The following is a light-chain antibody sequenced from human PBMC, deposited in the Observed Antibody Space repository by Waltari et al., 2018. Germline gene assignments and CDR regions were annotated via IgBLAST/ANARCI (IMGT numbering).Light chain of an antibody. Sequence: SSELTQPPSVSVSPGQTATITCAGDNLEVKYVCWYQQRPGQSPLLVIFQDFKRPSGIPERFSGSNSGQTATLTISGTQAIDEADYYCQALDSSRNAVIFGGGTKLTVL. CDR3: QALDSSRNAVI. V-gene: IGLV3-1*01. CDR1: NLEVKY. J-gene: IGLJ2*01. CDR2: QDF.